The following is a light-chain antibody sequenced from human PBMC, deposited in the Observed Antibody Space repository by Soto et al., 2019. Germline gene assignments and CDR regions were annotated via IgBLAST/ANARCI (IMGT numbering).Light chain of an antibody. Sequence: QSALTQPASVSGSPGQSITISCTGTSSDLGAYIYVSWYQQHPGKAPKLLIFDVSDRPSGVPNRFSGSKSGNTASLTISGLQAEDEADYYCSSYRDSSTPVIFGGGTKLTVL. J-gene: IGLJ2*01. CDR1: SSDLGAYIY. V-gene: IGLV2-14*03. CDR3: SSYRDSSTPVI. CDR2: DVS.